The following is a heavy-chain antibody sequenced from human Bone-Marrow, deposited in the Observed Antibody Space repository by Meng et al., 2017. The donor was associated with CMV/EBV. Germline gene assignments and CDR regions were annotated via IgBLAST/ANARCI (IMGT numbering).Heavy chain of an antibody. Sequence: ASVKVSCKASGYTFTGYYMHWVRQAPGQGLEWMGWINPNSGGTNYAQKFQGRVTMTRDTSISTAYMELSRLRSDDTAVYYCARDVNIVVVVATSPDYYYYGMDVWGQGTTVTVSS. J-gene: IGHJ6*02. D-gene: IGHD2-15*01. CDR2: INPNSGGT. CDR3: ARDVNIVVVVATSPDYYYYGMDV. CDR1: GYTFTGYY. V-gene: IGHV1-2*02.